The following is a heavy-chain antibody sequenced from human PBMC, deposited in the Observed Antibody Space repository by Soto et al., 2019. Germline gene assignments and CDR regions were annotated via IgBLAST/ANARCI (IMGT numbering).Heavy chain of an antibody. CDR1: GFTFSSYS. D-gene: IGHD3-22*01. Sequence: EVQLVESGGGLVKPGGSLRLSCAASGFTFSSYSMNWVRQAPGKGLEWVSSISSSSSYIYYADSVKGRFTISRDNAKNSLYLQMNSLRAEDTAVYYCARDGNKLHYYDSSASPVYWGQGTLVTVSS. J-gene: IGHJ4*02. CDR3: ARDGNKLHYYDSSASPVY. CDR2: ISSSSSYI. V-gene: IGHV3-21*01.